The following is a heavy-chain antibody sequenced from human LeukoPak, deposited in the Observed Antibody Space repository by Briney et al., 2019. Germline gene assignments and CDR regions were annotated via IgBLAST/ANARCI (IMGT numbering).Heavy chain of an antibody. CDR3: ARDQWPFHGAGDAFDI. Sequence: SETLSLTCTVSGGSISSYYWSWIRQPAGKGLEWIGRIYTSGSTNYNPSLKSRVTMSVDTSKNQFSLKLSSVTAADTAVYYCARDQWPFHGAGDAFDIWGQGTMVTVSS. J-gene: IGHJ3*02. V-gene: IGHV4-4*07. D-gene: IGHD6-19*01. CDR1: GGSISSYY. CDR2: IYTSGST.